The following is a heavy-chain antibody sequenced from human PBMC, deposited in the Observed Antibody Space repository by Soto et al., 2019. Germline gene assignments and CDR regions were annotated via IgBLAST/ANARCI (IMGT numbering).Heavy chain of an antibody. CDR3: ARESRAYVSSGYYYVGYFDY. CDR2: IFYSGST. D-gene: IGHD3-22*01. J-gene: IGHJ4*02. CDR1: GGSISSYY. V-gene: IGHV4-59*01. Sequence: SETLSLTCTVSGGSISSYYWSWIRQPPGKGLEWIGYIFYSGSTNYNPSLKSRVTISVDTSKNQFSLKLSSVTAADTAVYYCARESRAYVSSGYYYVGYFDYWGQGTLVTVSS.